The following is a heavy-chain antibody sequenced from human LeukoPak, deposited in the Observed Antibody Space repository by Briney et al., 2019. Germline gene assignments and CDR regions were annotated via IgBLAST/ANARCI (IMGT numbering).Heavy chain of an antibody. CDR3: ARDYGSGLTKGYYLDS. J-gene: IGHJ4*02. Sequence: PGGALRLSCAASRFTFSSYALHWVRQGPGKGLEWVGIISYDGTNKNLADSVNGRFTISRDNSKSTLYLQMNSLRAEDTAIYYCARDYGSGLTKGYYLDSWGQGTLVTVSS. D-gene: IGHD3-10*01. CDR1: RFTFSSYA. CDR2: ISYDGTNK. V-gene: IGHV3-30*04.